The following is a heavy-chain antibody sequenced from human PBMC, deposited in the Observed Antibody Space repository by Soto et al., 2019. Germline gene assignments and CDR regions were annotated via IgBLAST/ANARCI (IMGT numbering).Heavy chain of an antibody. CDR1: GGSISSGGYY. CDR2: IYYSGST. D-gene: IGHD2-15*01. Sequence: QVQLQESGPGLVKPSQTLSLTCTVSGGSISSGGYYWSWIRQHPGKGLEWIGYIYYSGSTYYNPXLKSRVTRAVXXSXNLXSLKLSSVTAADTAVYYCARSRRYCSGGSCYDFDYWGQGTLVTVSS. V-gene: IGHV4-31*03. J-gene: IGHJ4*02. CDR3: ARSRRYCSGGSCYDFDY.